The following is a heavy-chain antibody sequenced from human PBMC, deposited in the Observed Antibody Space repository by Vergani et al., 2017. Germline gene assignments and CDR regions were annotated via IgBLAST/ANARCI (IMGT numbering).Heavy chain of an antibody. CDR1: GYTFTGYY. Sequence: QVQLVQSGAEVKKPGASVKVSCKASGYTFTGYYMHWVRQAPGQGLEWMGWINPNSGGTNYAQKFQGRVTMTRDTSISTAYMELSRLRSDDPAVYYCAREAVEMATITGVDYWGQGTLVTVSS. CDR2: INPNSGGT. D-gene: IGHD5-24*01. V-gene: IGHV1-2*02. CDR3: AREAVEMATITGVDY. J-gene: IGHJ4*02.